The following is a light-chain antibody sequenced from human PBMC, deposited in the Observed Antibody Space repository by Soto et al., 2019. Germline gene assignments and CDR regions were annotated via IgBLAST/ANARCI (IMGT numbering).Light chain of an antibody. CDR3: MQALQSPRT. CDR1: QRLLHSNGFNY. J-gene: IGKJ2*01. Sequence: DVVMTQSPLSLPVTPGEPASISCNSSQRLLHSNGFNYLDWYLQRPGQSPQILIYLGSNRASGVPDRFSGSGSGTDFTLKISRVEADDVGVYYCMQALQSPRTFGQGSKLEIK. V-gene: IGKV2-28*01. CDR2: LGS.